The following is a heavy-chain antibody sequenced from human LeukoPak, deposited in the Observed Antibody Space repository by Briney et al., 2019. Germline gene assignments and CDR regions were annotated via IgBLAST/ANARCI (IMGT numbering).Heavy chain of an antibody. J-gene: IGHJ6*03. CDR3: AKDQGSTSFTYYYYMDV. CDR2: IYSGRST. Sequence: GGSLRLSCAASGFTVSSNDMSWLRQAPGKGLEWVSIIYSGRSTYYADSVKGRFTISRDNSKNTLYLQMNSLRAEDTAVYYCAKDQGSTSFTYYYYMDVWGKGTTVTVSS. CDR1: GFTVSSND. D-gene: IGHD2-2*01. V-gene: IGHV3-53*01.